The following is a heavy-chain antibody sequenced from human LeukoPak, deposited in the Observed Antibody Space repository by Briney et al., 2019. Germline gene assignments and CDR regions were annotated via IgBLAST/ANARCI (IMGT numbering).Heavy chain of an antibody. CDR3: ARGKVYAINYFDH. D-gene: IGHD2-8*01. CDR1: GGSISSYY. CDR2: IYHSGST. Sequence: SETLSLTCTVSGGSISSYYWSWIRQPPGKGLEWIGYIYHSGSTYYNPSLKSRVTISVDRSKNQFSLKLSSVTAADTAVYYCARGKVYAINYFDHWGQGTLVTVSS. V-gene: IGHV4-59*12. J-gene: IGHJ4*02.